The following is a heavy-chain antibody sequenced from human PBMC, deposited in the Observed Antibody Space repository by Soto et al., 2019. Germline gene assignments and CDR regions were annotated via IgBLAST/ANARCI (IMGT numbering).Heavy chain of an antibody. CDR3: AKSDGLWDVFGN. Sequence: EVQLLESGGGLVQPGGSLRLSCAASGFTFSSYAMSWVRQAPGKGLEWVSAISGSGGSTYYADSVKGRFTISRDNSKNTLYLQMNSLRAEDTAVYHCAKSDGLWDVFGNCGHGTLVTVSS. D-gene: IGHD5-18*01. V-gene: IGHV3-23*01. CDR1: GFTFSSYA. CDR2: ISGSGGST. J-gene: IGHJ1*01.